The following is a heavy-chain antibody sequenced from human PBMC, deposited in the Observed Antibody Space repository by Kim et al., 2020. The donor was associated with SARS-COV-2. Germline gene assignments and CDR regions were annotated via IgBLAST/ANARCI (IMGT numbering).Heavy chain of an antibody. CDR1: GYTFTSYG. J-gene: IGHJ6*02. CDR3: ARVVGYCSGGSCDSGWYYSYGMDV. Sequence: ASVKVSCKASGYTFTSYGISWVRQAPGQGLEWMGWISAYNGNTNYAQKLQGRVTMTPDTSTNTAYMELRSLRSDDTAVYYCARVVGYCSGGSCDSGWYYSYGMDVWGQGTTVTVSS. D-gene: IGHD2-15*01. CDR2: ISAYNGNT. V-gene: IGHV1-18*01.